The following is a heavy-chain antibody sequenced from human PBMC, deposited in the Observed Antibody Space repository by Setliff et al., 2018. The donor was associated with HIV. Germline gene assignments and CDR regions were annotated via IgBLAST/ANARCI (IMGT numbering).Heavy chain of an antibody. CDR3: ARGPQQTGWYGGACDV. Sequence: GGSLRLSCAASGFTFRTYWMSWVRQVPGKGLEWVANIKQDGSEKNYVDSVKGRFTISRDNAKNSLSLQMNSLRAEDTAVYYCARGPQQTGWYGGACDVWGQGTMVTVSS. CDR2: IKQDGSEK. CDR1: GFTFRTYW. V-gene: IGHV3-7*03. D-gene: IGHD6-19*01. J-gene: IGHJ3*01.